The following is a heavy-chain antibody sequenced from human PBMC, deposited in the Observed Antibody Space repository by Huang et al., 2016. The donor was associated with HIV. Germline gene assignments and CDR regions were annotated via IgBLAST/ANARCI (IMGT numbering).Heavy chain of an antibody. CDR2: IKTDGSDE. Sequence: EVPLLESGGGLGQPGGALRLSCAASGFTFNSYWMSWVRQAPGNGLEWVAGIKTDGSDESYVGSVTGRFTISRDKAKDSLYLKMNSLRAGDTAVYYCVRLLDHTGDYWGQGTLVTVSS. CDR1: GFTFNSYW. D-gene: IGHD1-26*01. CDR3: VRLLDHTGDY. J-gene: IGHJ4*02. V-gene: IGHV3-7*01.